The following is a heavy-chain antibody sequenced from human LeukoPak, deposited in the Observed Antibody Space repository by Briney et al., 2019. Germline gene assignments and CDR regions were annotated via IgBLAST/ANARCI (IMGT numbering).Heavy chain of an antibody. Sequence: SVKVSCKASGYTFTSYDINWVRQAPGQGLEWMGGIIPIFGTANYAQKFQGRVTITADESTSTAYMELSSLRSEDTAVYYCAREWAVSHGYGYWGQGTLVTVSS. CDR1: GYTFTSYD. V-gene: IGHV1-69*13. CDR2: IIPIFGTA. CDR3: AREWAVSHGYGY. J-gene: IGHJ4*02. D-gene: IGHD5-18*01.